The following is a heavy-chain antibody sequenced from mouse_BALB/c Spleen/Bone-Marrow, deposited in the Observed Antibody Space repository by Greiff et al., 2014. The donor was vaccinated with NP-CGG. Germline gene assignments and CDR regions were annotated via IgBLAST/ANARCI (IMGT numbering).Heavy chain of an antibody. V-gene: IGHV14-3*02. CDR1: GFNIKDTY. J-gene: IGHJ4*01. CDR2: IDPANGNT. CDR3: ARPIFP. Sequence: EVQLQQSGAELVKPGASVKLSCTASGFNIKDTYMHWVKQRPEQGLEWIGRIDPANGNTKYDPKFQGKATITADTSSNTAYLQRSSLTSEDPAVYSCARPIFPWGQGTSVTVSS.